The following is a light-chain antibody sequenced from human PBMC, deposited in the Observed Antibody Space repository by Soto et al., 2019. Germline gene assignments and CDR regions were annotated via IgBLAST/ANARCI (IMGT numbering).Light chain of an antibody. CDR3: QHLNSYPIT. CDR2: AAS. CDR1: QGISSY. Sequence: AIRMTQSPSSFSASTGDRVTITCRASQGISSYLAWYQQKPGKAPKLLIYAASTLQSGVPSRFSGSGSGTEFTLTISSLQPEDFATYYCQHLNSYPITFGQGTRLEIK. J-gene: IGKJ5*01. V-gene: IGKV1-8*01.